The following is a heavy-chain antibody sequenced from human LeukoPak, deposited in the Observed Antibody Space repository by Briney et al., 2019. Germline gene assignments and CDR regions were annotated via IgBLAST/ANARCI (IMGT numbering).Heavy chain of an antibody. J-gene: IGHJ4*02. CDR1: GFTFNNYA. D-gene: IGHD6-13*01. CDR3: ARRSGSSWSSFDY. Sequence: GGSLRLSCAASGFTFNNYAMNWVRQAPGKGLEWVSGISGFGGSTYYAPSVKGRLTISRDNFGNMLYLHLDSLRVEDTAIYYCARRSGSSWSSFDYWGQGSLVTVSS. CDR2: ISGFGGST. V-gene: IGHV3-23*01.